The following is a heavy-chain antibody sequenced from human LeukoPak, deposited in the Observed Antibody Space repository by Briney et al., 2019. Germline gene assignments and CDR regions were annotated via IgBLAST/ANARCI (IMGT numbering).Heavy chain of an antibody. J-gene: IGHJ6*04. CDR1: GGSISSGGYY. V-gene: IGHV4-31*03. D-gene: IGHD5-12*01. Sequence: PSETLSLTCTVSGGSISSGGYYWSWIRQHPGKGLEWIGYIYYSRSTYYNPSLKSRVTISVDTSKNQFSLKLSSVTAADTAVYYCARGGYDYYYYGMDVWGKGTTVTVSS. CDR3: ARGGYDYYYYGMDV. CDR2: IYYSRST.